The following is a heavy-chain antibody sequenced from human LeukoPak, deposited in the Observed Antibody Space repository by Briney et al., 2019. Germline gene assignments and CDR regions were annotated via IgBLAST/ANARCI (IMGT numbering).Heavy chain of an antibody. CDR2: MNPNSGNT. CDR3: ARDPLFDCSSTSCYTDYYYGMDV. V-gene: IGHV1-8*01. J-gene: IGHJ6*02. Sequence: ASVKVSCKASGYTFTSYDINWVRQATGQGLEWMGWMNPNSGNTGYAQKFQGRVTITADKSTSTAYMELSSLRSEDTAVYYCARDPLFDCSSTSCYTDYYYGMDVWGQGTTVTVSS. CDR1: GYTFTSYD. D-gene: IGHD2-2*02.